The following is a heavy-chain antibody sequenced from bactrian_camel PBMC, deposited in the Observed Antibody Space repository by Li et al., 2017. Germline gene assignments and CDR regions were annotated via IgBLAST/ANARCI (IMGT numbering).Heavy chain of an antibody. Sequence: QLVESGGGLVRPGGSLTLSCVVSGYTYSDYCMAWFRQAPGKEREGVAAINSGSGSTYYVDSVKGRFTISQDNAKTAVYLHMNILKPEDTAMYFCAATTRFRAGSLSPSAYEYWGQGTQVTVS. D-gene: IGHD4*01. CDR2: INSGSGST. V-gene: IGHV3S25*01. CDR3: AATTRFRAGSLSPSAYEY. CDR1: GYTYSDYC. J-gene: IGHJ4*01.